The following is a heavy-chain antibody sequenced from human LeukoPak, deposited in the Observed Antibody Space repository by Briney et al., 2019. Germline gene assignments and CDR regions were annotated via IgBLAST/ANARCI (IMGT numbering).Heavy chain of an antibody. J-gene: IGHJ4*02. Sequence: GGSLRLSCAASGFTFSSYAMHWVRQAPGKGLEWVAVISYDGSNKYYADSVKGRFTISRDNSKNTLYLQMNSLRAEDTAVYYCARDRSVVVTAIFDYWGQGTLVTVSS. CDR1: GFTFSSYA. D-gene: IGHD2-21*02. CDR3: ARDRSVVVTAIFDY. CDR2: ISYDGSNK. V-gene: IGHV3-30-3*01.